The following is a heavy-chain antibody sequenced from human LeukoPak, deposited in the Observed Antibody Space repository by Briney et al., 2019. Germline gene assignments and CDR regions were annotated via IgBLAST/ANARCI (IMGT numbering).Heavy chain of an antibody. Sequence: SGGSLRLSCAASGFTFSNAWMSWVRQAPGKGLEWVGRIKSKTDGGTTDYAAPVKGRFTISRDDSKNTLYLQMNSLKTEDTAVYYCTTVGGTNDYGDPFDYWGQGTLVTVSS. CDR3: TTVGGTNDYGDPFDY. CDR2: IKSKTDGGTT. V-gene: IGHV3-15*01. D-gene: IGHD4-17*01. J-gene: IGHJ4*02. CDR1: GFTFSNAW.